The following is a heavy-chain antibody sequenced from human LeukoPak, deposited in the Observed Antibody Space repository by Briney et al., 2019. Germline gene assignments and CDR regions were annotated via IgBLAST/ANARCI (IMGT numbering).Heavy chain of an antibody. Sequence: ASVKVSCKAAGGTFRSYAISWVRQAPGQGLEWMGWSNPNSGGTNYAQKFQGRVTMTRDPSISTAYMELSRLRSDDTAVYYCARSTGTTFGFSDYWGQGTLVTVSS. CDR2: SNPNSGGT. CDR1: GGTFRSYA. D-gene: IGHD3-16*01. CDR3: ARSTGTTFGFSDY. V-gene: IGHV1-2*02. J-gene: IGHJ4*02.